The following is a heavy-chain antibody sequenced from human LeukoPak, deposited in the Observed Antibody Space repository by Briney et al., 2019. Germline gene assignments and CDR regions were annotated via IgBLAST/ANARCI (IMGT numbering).Heavy chain of an antibody. J-gene: IGHJ4*02. CDR1: GFTFSSYA. CDR2: ISYDGSNK. D-gene: IGHD3-10*01. CDR3: AREGGERTYDY. V-gene: IGHV3-30*04. Sequence: PGRSLRLSCAASGFTFSSYAMHWVRQAPGKGLEWVAVISYDGSNKYYADSVKGRFTISRDNSKNTLYLQMNRLRAEDTAVYYCAREGGERTYDYWGQGTLVTVSS.